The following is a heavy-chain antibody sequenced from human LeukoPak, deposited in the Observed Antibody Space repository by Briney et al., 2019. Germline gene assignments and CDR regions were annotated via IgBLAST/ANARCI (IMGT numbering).Heavy chain of an antibody. V-gene: IGHV3-15*01. Sequence: GGSLRLSCVDSGFTFTNAWMSWVRQAPGKGLEWIGRIKSKTDGETTNYAGPVRGRFTISRDDSKSAVYLQMNSLKIEDTAVYYCTTDLGTYYHGSQRLIPIDYWGQGTLVTVSS. CDR2: IKSKTDGETT. CDR3: TTDLGTYYHGSQRLIPIDY. CDR1: GFTFTNAW. J-gene: IGHJ4*02. D-gene: IGHD3-10*01.